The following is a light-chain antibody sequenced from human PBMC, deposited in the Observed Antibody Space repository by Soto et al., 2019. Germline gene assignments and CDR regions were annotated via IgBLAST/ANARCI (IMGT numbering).Light chain of an antibody. CDR1: QSVSSN. CDR3: QQYNKWPPT. Sequence: EIVMTQSPATLSVSPGERATLSCRASQSVSSNLAWYQQKPGQAPRLLIYGASTRATGIPARFSGSGSGTELTLTISSLQSEDFAVYYCQQYNKWPPTFGQGTKVEIK. CDR2: GAS. J-gene: IGKJ1*01. V-gene: IGKV3-15*01.